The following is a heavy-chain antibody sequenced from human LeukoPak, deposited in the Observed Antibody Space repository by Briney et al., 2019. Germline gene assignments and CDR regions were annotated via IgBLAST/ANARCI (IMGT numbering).Heavy chain of an antibody. D-gene: IGHD3-22*01. CDR1: GGSISSYY. CDR2: IYYSGST. Sequence: SGTLSLTCTVSGGSISSYYWSWIRQPPGKGLEWVGYIYYSGSTNYNPSLKSRVTISVDTSKNQFSLKLSSVTAADTAVYYCASGGYWGHFDYWGQGTLVTVSS. CDR3: ASGGYWGHFDY. J-gene: IGHJ4*02. V-gene: IGHV4-59*01.